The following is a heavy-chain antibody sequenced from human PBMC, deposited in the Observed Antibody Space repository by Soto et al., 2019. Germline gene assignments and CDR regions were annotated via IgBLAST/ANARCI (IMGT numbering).Heavy chain of an antibody. D-gene: IGHD2-15*01. Sequence: ASVKVSCKASGYTFTSYGISWVRQAPGQGLEWMGWISAYNGNTNYAQKLQGGVTMTTDTSTSTAYMELRSLRADDTAVYYCGRVAVYYYYMDVWGKGTTVTVSS. CDR3: GRVAVYYYYMDV. CDR1: GYTFTSYG. V-gene: IGHV1-18*01. J-gene: IGHJ6*03. CDR2: ISAYNGNT.